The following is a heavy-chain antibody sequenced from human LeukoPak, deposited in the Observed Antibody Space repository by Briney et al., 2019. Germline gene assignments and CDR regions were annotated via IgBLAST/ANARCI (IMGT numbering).Heavy chain of an antibody. CDR1: GVSISSGDYY. CDR3: ARDRGYGDHPSWFDP. Sequence: PSETLSLTCTVSGVSISSGDYYWSWIRQPPGKGLEWIGYIYHSGSTYYNPSLKSRVTISVDRSKNQFTLKLNSVTAADTAVYYCARDRGYGDHPSWFDPWGQGTQVTVSS. D-gene: IGHD5-12*01. CDR2: IYHSGST. V-gene: IGHV4-30-2*01. J-gene: IGHJ5*02.